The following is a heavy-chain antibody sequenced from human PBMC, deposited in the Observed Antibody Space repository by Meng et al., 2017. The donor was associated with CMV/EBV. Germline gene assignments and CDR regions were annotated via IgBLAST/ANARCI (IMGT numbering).Heavy chain of an antibody. J-gene: IGHJ4*02. CDR1: GGSISSGGYS. CDR3: ARYSSSWSPYFDY. D-gene: IGHD6-13*01. CDR2: IYHSGST. Sequence: VSGGSISSGGYSWSWIRQPPGKGLEWIGYIYHSGSTYDNPSLKSRVTISVDRSKNQFSLKLSSVTAADTAVYYCARYSSSWSPYFDYWGQGTLVTVSS. V-gene: IGHV4-30-2*01.